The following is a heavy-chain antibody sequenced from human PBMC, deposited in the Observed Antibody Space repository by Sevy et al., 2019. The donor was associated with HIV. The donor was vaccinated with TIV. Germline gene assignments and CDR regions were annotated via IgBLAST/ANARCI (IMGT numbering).Heavy chain of an antibody. J-gene: IGHJ4*02. V-gene: IGHV4-61*01. CDR1: GDSVSGGNYY. CDR2: IYYSGST. CDR3: ARGLFDY. Sequence: SETLSLTCTVSGDSVSGGNYYWSWIRQPPGKGLEWIGYIYYSGSTNYNPSLKSRVTISIDTSKNQFSLRLTSVTAADTAVYYCARGLFDYWGQGTLVTGSS.